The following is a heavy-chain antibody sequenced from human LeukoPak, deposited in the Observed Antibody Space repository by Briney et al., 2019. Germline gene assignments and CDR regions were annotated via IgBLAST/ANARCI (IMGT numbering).Heavy chain of an antibody. CDR2: ISYDGSNK. CDR3: ARDWRGGRDY. Sequence: PGGSLRLSCAASGFTFSSYGMHWVRQAPGKGLEWVAVISYDGSNKYYADSVKGRFTISRDNAKNSLYLQMNSLRDEDTAVYYCARDWRGGRDYWGQGTLVTVSS. J-gene: IGHJ4*02. CDR1: GFTFSSYG. D-gene: IGHD3-16*01. V-gene: IGHV3-30*03.